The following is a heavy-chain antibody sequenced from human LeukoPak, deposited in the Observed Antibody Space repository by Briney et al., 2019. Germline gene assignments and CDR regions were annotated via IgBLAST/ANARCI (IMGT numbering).Heavy chain of an antibody. CDR3: AKDPVGATPLLAY. CDR2: ISYDGSNK. D-gene: IGHD1-26*01. V-gene: IGHV3-30*18. J-gene: IGHJ4*02. CDR1: GFTFSSYA. Sequence: PGGSLRLSCAASGFTFSSYAMHWVRQAPGKGLEWVAVISYDGSNKYYADSVKGRFTISRDNSKNTLYLQMNSLRAEDTAVYYCAKDPVGATPLLAYWGQGTLVTVSS.